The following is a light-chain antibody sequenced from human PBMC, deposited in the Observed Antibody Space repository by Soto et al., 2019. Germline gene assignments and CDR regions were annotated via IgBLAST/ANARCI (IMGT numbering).Light chain of an antibody. V-gene: IGKV3-15*01. CDR2: GAS. J-gene: IGKJ1*01. Sequence: EIVKTPSPATLSVDPVDRASLXXRASQSVRSNLAWYQQKPGQAPRLLIYGASTRATGVPVRFSGSGSGTEFTLTIISLLSEDVAAYYCQQWDTWPRPVGQGTKVDI. CDR3: QQWDTWPRP. CDR1: QSVRSN.